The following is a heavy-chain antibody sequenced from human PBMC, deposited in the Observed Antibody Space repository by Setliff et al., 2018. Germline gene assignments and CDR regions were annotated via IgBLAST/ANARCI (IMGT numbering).Heavy chain of an antibody. J-gene: IGHJ4*02. CDR2: ISAYNGNT. D-gene: IGHD2-8*01. CDR3: TTGELNGLWNC. CDR1: GYTFTSYG. Sequence: ASVKVSCKASGYTFTSYGISWVRQAPGQGLEWMGWISAYNGNTNYAQKLQGRVTMTTDTSTSTAYMELRSLKVEDSAVYYCTTGELNGLWNCWGQGTLVTVSS. V-gene: IGHV1-18*01.